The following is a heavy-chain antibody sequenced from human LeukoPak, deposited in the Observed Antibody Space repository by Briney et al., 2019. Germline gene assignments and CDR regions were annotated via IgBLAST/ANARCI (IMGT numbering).Heavy chain of an antibody. CDR3: AGESSSWDYYGMDV. CDR2: ISSSGSTI. J-gene: IGHJ6*02. CDR1: GFTFSDYY. Sequence: PGGSLRLSCAASGFTFSDYYMSWIRQAPGKGLEWVSYISSSGSTIYYADSVKGRFTISRDNAKNSLYLQMNSLRVEGTAVYYCAGESSSWDYYGMDVWGQGTTVTVSS. V-gene: IGHV3-11*01. D-gene: IGHD6-13*01.